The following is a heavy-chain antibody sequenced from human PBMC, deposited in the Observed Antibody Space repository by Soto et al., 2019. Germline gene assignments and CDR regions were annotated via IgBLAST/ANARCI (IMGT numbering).Heavy chain of an antibody. J-gene: IGHJ4*02. V-gene: IGHV3-30-3*01. CDR2: ISYDGSNK. D-gene: IGHD6-19*01. Sequence: QVQLVESGGGVVQPGRSLRLSCAASGFTFSSYAMHWVRQAPGKGLEWVAVISYDGSNKYYADSVKGRFTISRDNSKNTLYLQMNCLRAEDTAVYYCARDRISSGWSQIDYWGQGTLVTVSS. CDR1: GFTFSSYA. CDR3: ARDRISSGWSQIDY.